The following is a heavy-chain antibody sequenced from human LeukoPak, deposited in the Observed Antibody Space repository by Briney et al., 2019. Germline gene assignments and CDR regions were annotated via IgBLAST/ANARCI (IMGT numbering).Heavy chain of an antibody. J-gene: IGHJ4*02. V-gene: IGHV3-23*01. CDR1: GFTFSSYA. CDR2: ISGSGGST. D-gene: IGHD6-13*01. CDR3: AKIWYSSSWREA. Sequence: GGSLRLSCAASGFTFSSYAMSWVRQAPGKGLEWVSAISGSGGSTYYADSVKGRFTISRDNSKNTQYLQMNSLRAEDTAVYYCAKIWYSSSWREAWGQGTLVTVSS.